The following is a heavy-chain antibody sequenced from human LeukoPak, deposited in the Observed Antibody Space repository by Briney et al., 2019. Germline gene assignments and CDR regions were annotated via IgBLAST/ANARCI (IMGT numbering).Heavy chain of an antibody. Sequence: GGSLRLSCAASGSTVGSNHMTWVRQAPNKGLEWVSIFYAAGTIYHSPSVKGRFTVSRDNSQDTLYLQLNSLRAEDTAVYYCAKDATPGNSIWDHFASWGQGALVTVSS. D-gene: IGHD1-7*01. CDR2: FYAAGTI. CDR1: GSTVGSNH. V-gene: IGHV3-53*01. CDR3: AKDATPGNSIWDHFAS. J-gene: IGHJ4*02.